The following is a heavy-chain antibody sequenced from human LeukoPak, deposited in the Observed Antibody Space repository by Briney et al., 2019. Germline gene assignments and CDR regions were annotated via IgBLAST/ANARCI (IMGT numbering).Heavy chain of an antibody. V-gene: IGHV3-74*01. CDR1: GFTFSTYW. CDR2: INSDGSST. D-gene: IGHD4-17*01. Sequence: GGSLRLSCAASGFTFSTYWMHWVRQAPGKGPVWVSRINSDGSSTIYADSVKGRFTISRDNAKNTLYLQMNSLRADDTAVYYCARDSTVSDFDYWGQGTLVTVSS. CDR3: ARDSTVSDFDY. J-gene: IGHJ4*02.